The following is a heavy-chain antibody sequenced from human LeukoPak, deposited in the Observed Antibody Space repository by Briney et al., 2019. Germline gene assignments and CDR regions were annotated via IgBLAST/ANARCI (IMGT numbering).Heavy chain of an antibody. CDR2: VRSDGTNK. V-gene: IGHV3-30*04. CDR3: ARESGASRGYSYGH. Sequence: PGRSLRLSRAASGFTFSNYAMHWVRQAPGKGLEWVAIVRSDGTNKYSADSLTGRFTISRDNSRNTLYLQMNSLRAEDTAVYYCARESGASRGYSYGHWGQGTLVTVSS. CDR1: GFTFSNYA. D-gene: IGHD5-18*01. J-gene: IGHJ4*02.